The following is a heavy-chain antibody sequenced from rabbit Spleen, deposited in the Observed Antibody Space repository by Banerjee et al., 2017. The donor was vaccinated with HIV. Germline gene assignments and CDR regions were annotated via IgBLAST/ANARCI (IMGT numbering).Heavy chain of an antibody. J-gene: IGHJ2*01. V-gene: IGHV1S40*01. D-gene: IGHD1-1*01. CDR3: ARNYVNAFDP. Sequence: QSLEESGGDLVKPGASLTLSCIASGVSFSSNSYMCWVRQAPGKGLEWIACIDTNDADTDYANWPKGRFTISKTSSTTVTLQMTSLTAADTATYFCARNYVNAFDPWGPGTLVTVS. CDR2: IDTNDADT. CDR1: GVSFSSNSY.